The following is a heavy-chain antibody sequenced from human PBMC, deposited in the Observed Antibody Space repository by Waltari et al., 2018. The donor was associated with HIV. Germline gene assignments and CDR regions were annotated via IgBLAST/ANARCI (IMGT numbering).Heavy chain of an antibody. V-gene: IGHV4-61*02. J-gene: IGHJ5*02. D-gene: IGHD6-19*01. CDR1: GGSISSGSYS. CDR2: VYTSGTT. CDR3: ARVSLAGWFDP. Sequence: QVQLQESGPGLVKPSQTLSPPCTVSGGSISSGSYSWSWIRQPAGKGLEWIGRVYTSGTTNYNPSLKSRVTISVDTSKNQISLKMRSVTAADTAVYYCARVSLAGWFDPWGQGTLVTVSS.